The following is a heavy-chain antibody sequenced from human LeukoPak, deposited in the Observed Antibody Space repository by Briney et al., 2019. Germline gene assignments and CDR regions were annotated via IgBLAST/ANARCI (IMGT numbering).Heavy chain of an antibody. Sequence: SETLSLTCIVSGGSISSYYWSWIRQPPGKGLEWIGYIYYSGSTNYNPSLKSRVTISVDTSKNQFSLKLSSVTAADTAVYYCARDYGSGSYYNFHDAFDIWGQGTMVTVSS. V-gene: IGHV4-59*01. CDR3: ARDYGSGSYYNFHDAFDI. CDR1: GGSISSYY. J-gene: IGHJ3*02. CDR2: IYYSGST. D-gene: IGHD3-10*01.